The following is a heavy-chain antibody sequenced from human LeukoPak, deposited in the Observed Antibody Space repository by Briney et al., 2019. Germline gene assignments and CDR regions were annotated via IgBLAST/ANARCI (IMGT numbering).Heavy chain of an antibody. D-gene: IGHD3-10*01. J-gene: IGHJ4*02. CDR1: GGSFSGYY. V-gene: IGHV4-34*01. CDR2: INHSGST. Sequence: PSETLSLTCAVYGGSFSGYYWSWIRQPPGKGLEWIGEINHSGSTNYNPSLKSRVTISVDTSKNQFSLKLSSVTAADTAVYYCARDLHPQSYDYWGQGTLVTVSS. CDR3: ARDLHPQSYDY.